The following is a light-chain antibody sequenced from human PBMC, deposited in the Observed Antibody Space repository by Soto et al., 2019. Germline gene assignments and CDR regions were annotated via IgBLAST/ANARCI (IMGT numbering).Light chain of an antibody. V-gene: IGLV1-44*01. J-gene: IGLJ1*01. CDR3: AAWDDSLNGYV. Sequence: VSIIKTRSNSNIGSKIVSWYQQVPGTAPKLLIYSTSQRPSGVPDRFSGSKSGTSASLAISGLQSEDEADYYCAAWDDSLNGYVFGTGSKFTVL. CDR1: NSNIGSKI. CDR2: STS.